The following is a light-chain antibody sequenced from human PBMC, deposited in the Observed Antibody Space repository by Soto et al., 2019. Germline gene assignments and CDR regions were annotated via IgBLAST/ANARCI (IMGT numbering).Light chain of an antibody. V-gene: IGLV2-14*01. Sequence: SALTQPASVSGSPGQSITISCTGTNSDVGGYNFVSWYQQHPGKAPKLMIYDVSYRPSGVSNRFSGSKSGNTASLTISGLQAEDEADYYCSSYTTSSTVVFGGGTKLTVL. CDR3: SSYTTSSTVV. J-gene: IGLJ2*01. CDR2: DVS. CDR1: NSDVGGYNF.